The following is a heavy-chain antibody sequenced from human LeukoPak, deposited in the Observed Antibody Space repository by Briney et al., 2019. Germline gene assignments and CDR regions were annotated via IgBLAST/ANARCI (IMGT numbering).Heavy chain of an antibody. CDR2: INHSGST. D-gene: IGHD3-16*01. V-gene: IGHV4-39*07. J-gene: IGHJ4*02. CDR1: GGSISSSSYY. Sequence: SETLSLTCTVSGGSISSSSYYWGWIRQPPGKGLEWIGEINHSGSTNYNPSLKSRVTISVDTSKNQFSLKLSSVTAADTAVYYCASLGRTFGGVEDYWGQGTLVTVSS. CDR3: ASLGRTFGGVEDY.